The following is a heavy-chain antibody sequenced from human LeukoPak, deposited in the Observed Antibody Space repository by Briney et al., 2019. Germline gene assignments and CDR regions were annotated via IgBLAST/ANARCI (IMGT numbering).Heavy chain of an antibody. CDR3: ARGEDYEYFQQ. Sequence: ASVKVSCKASGYTFTDYYIHWVRQAPGQGLEWMGWINPNSGGTNYAQKFQGRVTMTGDTSISTAYTELSRLRSDDTAVYYCARGEDYEYFQQWGQGTLVTVSS. CDR1: GYTFTDYY. V-gene: IGHV1-2*02. CDR2: INPNSGGT. D-gene: IGHD4-11*01. J-gene: IGHJ1*01.